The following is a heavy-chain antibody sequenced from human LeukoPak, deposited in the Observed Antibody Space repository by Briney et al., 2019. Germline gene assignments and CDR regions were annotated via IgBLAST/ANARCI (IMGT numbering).Heavy chain of an antibody. Sequence: GGSLRLSCAASGFTFSSYAMSWVRQAPGKGLEWVSVIYSGGSTYYADSVKGRFTISRDNSKNTLYLQMNSLRAEDTAVYYCARAERYSSIGGMDVWGQGTTVTVSS. D-gene: IGHD6-13*01. CDR1: GFTFSSYA. CDR2: IYSGGST. V-gene: IGHV3-66*02. CDR3: ARAERYSSIGGMDV. J-gene: IGHJ6*02.